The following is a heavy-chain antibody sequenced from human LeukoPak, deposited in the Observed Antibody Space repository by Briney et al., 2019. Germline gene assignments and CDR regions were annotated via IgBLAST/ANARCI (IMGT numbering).Heavy chain of an antibody. CDR1: GFTVSSNY. J-gene: IGHJ4*02. CDR3: ARWDMERR. V-gene: IGHV3-66*01. D-gene: IGHD2-15*01. Sequence: PGGSLRLSCAASGFTVSSNYMSWVRQAPGKGLEWVSVIYSGGSTYYADSVKGRFTISRDNSKNTLYLQMNSLRVKDTAVYYCARWDMERRWGQGTLVTVSS. CDR2: IYSGGST.